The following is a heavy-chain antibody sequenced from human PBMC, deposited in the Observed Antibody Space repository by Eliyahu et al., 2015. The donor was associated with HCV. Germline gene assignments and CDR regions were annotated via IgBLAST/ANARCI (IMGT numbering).Heavy chain of an antibody. CDR1: GXXFSSYG. J-gene: IGHJ4*02. V-gene: IGHV1-69*01. D-gene: IGHD6-13*01. CDR3: ARDLGSEGYYYYY. CDR2: IIPIFGTA. Sequence: QVQLVQSGAEXKXPGSSVKVSCXASGXXFSSYGINWVRQAPGQGLEWMGGIIPIFGTAKYAQKFQGRVTITADESTTTAYMEVSSLRSEDTAVYYCARDLGSEGYYYYYWGQGTLVTVSS.